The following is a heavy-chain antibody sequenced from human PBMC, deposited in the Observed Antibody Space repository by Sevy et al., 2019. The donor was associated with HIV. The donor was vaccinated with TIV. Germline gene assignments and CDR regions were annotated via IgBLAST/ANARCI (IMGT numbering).Heavy chain of an antibody. J-gene: IGHJ4*02. D-gene: IGHD3-16*01. V-gene: IGHV3-48*03. CDR2: ISSSGSTI. CDR1: GFTFSTYE. Sequence: GGSLRLSCAASGFTFSTYEMNWVRQAPRKGLEWVSYISSSGSTIYYADSVKGRFTISRDSAKNSLYLQMNSLRAEDTAVYYCAGGGWGGIDYWGQGTLVTVSS. CDR3: AGGGWGGIDY.